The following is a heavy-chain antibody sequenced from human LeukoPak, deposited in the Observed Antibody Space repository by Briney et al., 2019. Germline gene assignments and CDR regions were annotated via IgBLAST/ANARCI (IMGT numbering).Heavy chain of an antibody. Sequence: SETLSLTCTVSDYSISSGYYWGWIRQPPGKGLEWIGSIYHSGTTYYNPSLQSRVTISVDTSKNQFSLKLSPVTAADTAVYYYARDGSIVGATNWFDPWGQGTLVTVSS. D-gene: IGHD1-26*01. J-gene: IGHJ5*02. V-gene: IGHV4-38-2*02. CDR2: IYHSGTT. CDR3: ARDGSIVGATNWFDP. CDR1: DYSISSGYY.